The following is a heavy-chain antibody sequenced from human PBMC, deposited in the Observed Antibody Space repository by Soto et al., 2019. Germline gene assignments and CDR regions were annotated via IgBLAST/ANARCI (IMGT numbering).Heavy chain of an antibody. CDR3: ARSWGSSTSLS. Sequence: SETLSLTCPVSYGSISSYYWSLIRQPPGKGLEWIGYIYYSGSTNYNPSLKSRVTISVDTSKNQFSLKLSSVTAADTAVYYCARSWGSSTSLSWGQGTLVTVSS. V-gene: IGHV4-59*01. CDR1: YGSISSYY. J-gene: IGHJ5*02. CDR2: IYYSGST. D-gene: IGHD2-2*01.